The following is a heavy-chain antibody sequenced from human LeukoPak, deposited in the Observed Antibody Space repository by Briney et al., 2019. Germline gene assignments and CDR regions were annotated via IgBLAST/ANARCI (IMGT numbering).Heavy chain of an antibody. J-gene: IGHJ4*02. CDR1: GFTVSSNY. CDR2: IYSGGST. Sequence: GGSLRLSCAASGFTVSSNYMSWVRQAPGKGLEWVSVIYSGGSTYYADSVKGRFTISRDNSKNTLYLQMNSPRAEDTAVYYCARDSLGFGELSHFDYWGQGTLVTVSS. V-gene: IGHV3-66*01. CDR3: ARDSLGFGELSHFDY. D-gene: IGHD3-10*01.